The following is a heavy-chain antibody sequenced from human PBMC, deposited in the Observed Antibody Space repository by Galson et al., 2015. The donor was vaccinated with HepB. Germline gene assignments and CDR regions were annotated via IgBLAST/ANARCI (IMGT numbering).Heavy chain of an antibody. J-gene: IGHJ6*02. CDR2: IKQDGSEK. D-gene: IGHD3-16*01. CDR3: ARDLDDRGDLGMDV. CDR1: GFTFSSYW. Sequence: SLRLSCAASGFTFSSYWMSWVRQAPGKGLEWVANIKQDGSEKYYVDSVKGRFTISRDNAKNSLYLQMNSLRAEDTAVYYCARDLDDRGDLGMDVWGQGTTVTVSS. V-gene: IGHV3-7*03.